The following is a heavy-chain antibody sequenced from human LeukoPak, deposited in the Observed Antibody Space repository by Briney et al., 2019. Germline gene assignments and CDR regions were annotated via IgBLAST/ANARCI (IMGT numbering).Heavy chain of an antibody. Sequence: GASVKVSCKASGYTFTSYDINWVRQATGQGLEWMGWISAYNGNTNYAQKLQGRVTMTTDTSTSTAYMELRSLRSDDTAVYYCARGKDTIFFYYYGMDVWGQGTTVTVSS. V-gene: IGHV1-18*01. J-gene: IGHJ6*02. CDR3: ARGKDTIFFYYYGMDV. CDR1: GYTFTSYD. D-gene: IGHD3-9*01. CDR2: ISAYNGNT.